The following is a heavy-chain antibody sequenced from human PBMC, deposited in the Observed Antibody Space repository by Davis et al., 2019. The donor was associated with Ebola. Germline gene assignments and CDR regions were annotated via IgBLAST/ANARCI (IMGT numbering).Heavy chain of an antibody. Sequence: PSETLSLTCTVSGGSISGHYWSWIRQSPGKGLEWIGYIYYSGNTSYNPSLKSRVIISVDTSKNQFSLMLRSVTAADTAVYYCARIETSGWAWYFDLWGRGTLVTVSS. CDR1: GGSISGHY. CDR2: IYYSGNT. CDR3: ARIETSGWAWYFDL. D-gene: IGHD6-19*01. J-gene: IGHJ2*01. V-gene: IGHV4-59*11.